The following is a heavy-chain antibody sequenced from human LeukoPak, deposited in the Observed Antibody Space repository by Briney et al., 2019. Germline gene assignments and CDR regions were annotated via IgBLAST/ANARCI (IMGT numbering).Heavy chain of an antibody. CDR2: IKQDGSER. CDR1: GSTFASDG. J-gene: IGHJ4*02. V-gene: IGHV3-7*04. D-gene: IGHD2/OR15-2a*01. CDR3: VRALLSSDAY. Sequence: GGSRRPPGPAPGSTFASDGLNGFPQPQGKGREWVANIKQDGSERYYVDSVKGRFTISRDNANKSLYLQMNSLRSEDTAVYYCVRALLSSDAYWGQGTLVSVSS.